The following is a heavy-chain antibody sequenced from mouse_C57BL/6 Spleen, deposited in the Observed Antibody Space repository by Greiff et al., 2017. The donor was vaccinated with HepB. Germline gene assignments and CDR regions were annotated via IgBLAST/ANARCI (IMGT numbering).Heavy chain of an antibody. Sequence: DVQLQESGPGLVKPSQSLSLTCSVTGYSITSGYYWNWIRQFPGNKLEWMGYISYDGSNNYNPSLKNRISITRDTSKNQFVLKLNSVTTEDTATYYCAREELGFDYWGQGTTLTVSS. CDR3: AREELGFDY. J-gene: IGHJ2*01. D-gene: IGHD4-1*01. V-gene: IGHV3-6*01. CDR2: ISYDGSN. CDR1: GYSITSGYY.